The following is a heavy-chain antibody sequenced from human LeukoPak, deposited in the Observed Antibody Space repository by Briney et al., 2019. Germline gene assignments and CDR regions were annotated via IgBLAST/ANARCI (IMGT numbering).Heavy chain of an antibody. CDR1: GDTFTSYY. CDR3: ASNVGNYGDYVPYYYYYYGMDV. D-gene: IGHD4-17*01. V-gene: IGHV1-46*01. J-gene: IGHJ6*02. CDR2: INPSGGST. Sequence: GASVKVSCKASGDTFTSYYMHWVRQAPGQGLEWMGIINPSGGSTSYAQKFQGRVTMTRDTSTSTVYMELSSLRSDDTAVYYCASNVGNYGDYVPYYYYYYGMDVWGQGTTVTVSS.